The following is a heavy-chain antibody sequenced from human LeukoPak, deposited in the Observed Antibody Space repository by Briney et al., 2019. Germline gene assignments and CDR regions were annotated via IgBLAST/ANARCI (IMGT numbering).Heavy chain of an antibody. J-gene: IGHJ4*02. V-gene: IGHV3-74*01. CDR2: INSDGSST. CDR3: ARGRPDYGDYFDY. CDR1: GFTFSSYW. Sequence: GGSLRLSCAASGFTFSSYWMHWVRQAPGKGLVWVSRINSDGSSTSYADSVKGRFTISRDNAKNTLYLQMNSLRAEDTAVYYCARGRPDYGDYFDYWGQGTLVTVSS. D-gene: IGHD4-17*01.